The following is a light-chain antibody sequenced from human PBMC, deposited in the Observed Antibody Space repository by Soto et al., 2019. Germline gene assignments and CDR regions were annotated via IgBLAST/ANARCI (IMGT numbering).Light chain of an antibody. J-gene: IGKJ4*01. V-gene: IGKV1-5*03. Sequence: DIQMTQSPSTLSASIGDTVTITCRASQSTSTWLAWYQQKPGQAPKLLIHQASILASGVPSRFSGSGSGTEFTLTISSLQPDDFATYYCQQYTNFALTFGGGTKVDLK. CDR3: QQYTNFALT. CDR2: QAS. CDR1: QSTSTW.